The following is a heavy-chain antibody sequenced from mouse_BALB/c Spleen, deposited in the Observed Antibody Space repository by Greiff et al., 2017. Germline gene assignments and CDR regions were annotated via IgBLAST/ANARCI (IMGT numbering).Heavy chain of an antibody. V-gene: IGHV5-9-3*01. CDR2: ISSGGSYT. Sequence: EVKLVESGGGLVKPGGSLKLSCAASGFTFSSYAMSWVRQTPEKRLEWVATISSGGSYTYYPDSVKGRFTISRDNAKNTLYLQMSSLRSEDTAMYYCARREYDSPMDYWGQGTSVTVSS. CDR3: ARREYDSPMDY. D-gene: IGHD2-4*01. CDR1: GFTFSSYA. J-gene: IGHJ4*01.